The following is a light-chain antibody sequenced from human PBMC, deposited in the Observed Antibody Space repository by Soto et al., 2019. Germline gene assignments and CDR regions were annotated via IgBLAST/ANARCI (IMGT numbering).Light chain of an antibody. Sequence: QSALTQPPSASGSPGQSVTISCTGTSSDVGGYNYVSWYQQHPGKAPKLVIYEVSKWPSGFPERFSGSKSGNTASLTVYGLQAEDEADSYCSAYAGSNNFVVFGGGTTLTVL. CDR2: EVS. CDR1: SSDVGGYNY. J-gene: IGLJ2*01. CDR3: SAYAGSNNFVV. V-gene: IGLV2-8*01.